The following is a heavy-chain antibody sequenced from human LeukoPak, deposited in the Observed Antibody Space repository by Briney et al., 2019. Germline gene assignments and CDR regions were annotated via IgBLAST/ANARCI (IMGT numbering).Heavy chain of an antibody. D-gene: IGHD6-13*01. V-gene: IGHV4-59*02. CDR2: IYDSGTT. J-gene: IGHJ4*02. CDR1: GVSVRDYY. CDR3: ARGAGYSSSWFKHYFDF. Sequence: SETLSLTCSVAGVSVRDYYWTWIRQPPGKGLEWIAYIYDSGTTDHNPSLESRVSISVDPSKNQFSLKVTSITAADTAVYYCARGAGYSSSWFKHYFDFWGQGTLVTVSS.